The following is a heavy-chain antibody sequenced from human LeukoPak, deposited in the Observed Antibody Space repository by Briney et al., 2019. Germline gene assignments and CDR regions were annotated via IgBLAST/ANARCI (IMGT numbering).Heavy chain of an antibody. CDR1: GFTFSSSW. V-gene: IGHV3-74*01. CDR2: INSDGSFT. J-gene: IGHJ4*02. Sequence: GWSLRLSCAASGFTFSSSWMHWVRQAPGKGLVWVSRINSDGSFTSYADSVKGRFTISRDNAKNTLYLQMNSLRAEDTAVYYCVRRDCSGGSCYLDYWGQGTLVTVSS. CDR3: VRRDCSGGSCYLDY. D-gene: IGHD2-15*01.